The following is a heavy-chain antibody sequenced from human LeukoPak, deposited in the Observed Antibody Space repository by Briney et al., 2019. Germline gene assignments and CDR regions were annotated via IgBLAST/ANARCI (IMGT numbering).Heavy chain of an antibody. CDR2: IRSDGSNK. D-gene: IGHD6-19*01. Sequence: GGSLRLSCAASGFTFGSYGMHWVRQAPGKGLEWVTFIRSDGSNKYYADSVKGRFTISRDNSKNTLYLQMNSLRAEDTAVYYCARDFESSGLDYWGQGTLVTVSS. CDR1: GFTFGSYG. J-gene: IGHJ4*02. CDR3: ARDFESSGLDY. V-gene: IGHV3-30*02.